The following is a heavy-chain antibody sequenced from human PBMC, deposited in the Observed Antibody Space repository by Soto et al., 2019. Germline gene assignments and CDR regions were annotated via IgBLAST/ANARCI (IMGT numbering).Heavy chain of an antibody. J-gene: IGHJ6*03. CDR1: GSTFSNYA. V-gene: IGHV3-23*01. CDR3: AKVGSGYDNYYYYYMHV. CDR2: ISGSGGST. Sequence: EVQLLESGGGLVQPGGSLRLSCAASGSTFSNYAMSWVRQAPGKGLEWVSAISGSGGSTYYADSVKGRFTISRDNSKNTLYLQMNSLRVDDTAVYYCAKVGSGYDNYYYYYMHVWGKGTTVIVSS. D-gene: IGHD5-12*01.